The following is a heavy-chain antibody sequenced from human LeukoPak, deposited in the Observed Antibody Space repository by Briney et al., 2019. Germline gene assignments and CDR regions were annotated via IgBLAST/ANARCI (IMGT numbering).Heavy chain of an antibody. CDR2: INHSGST. CDR3: SGSYLYYYYYYMHV. J-gene: IGHJ6*03. D-gene: IGHD1-26*01. V-gene: IGHV4-34*03. Sequence: SETLSLTCTVSGDSNTSYFWSWIRQPPGKGLEWIGEINHSGSTTYNPSLKSRVTISVDTSKNQFSLKLSSVTAADTAVYYCSGSYLYYYYYYMHVWGKGTTVTISS. CDR1: GDSNTSYF.